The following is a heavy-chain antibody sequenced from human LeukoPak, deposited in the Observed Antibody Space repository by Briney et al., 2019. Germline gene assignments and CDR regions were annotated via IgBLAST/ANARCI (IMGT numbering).Heavy chain of an antibody. J-gene: IGHJ4*02. D-gene: IGHD2-2*01. CDR1: GGSISSSSYY. CDR2: IYYSGST. V-gene: IGHV4-39*07. Sequence: SETLSLTCTVSGGSISSSSYYWGWIRQPPGKGLEWIGSIYYSGSTYYNPSLKSRVTISVDTSKNQFSLKLSSVTAADTAVYYCARRRRILGNIVVVPAAGLGRYYFDYWGQGTLVTVSS. CDR3: ARRRRILGNIVVVPAAGLGRYYFDY.